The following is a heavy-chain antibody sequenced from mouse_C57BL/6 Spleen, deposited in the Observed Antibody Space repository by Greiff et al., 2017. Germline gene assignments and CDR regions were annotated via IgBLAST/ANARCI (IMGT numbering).Heavy chain of an antibody. V-gene: IGHV1-50*01. CDR1: GYTFTSYW. CDR3: ARWGRGDY. D-gene: IGHD1-1*01. Sequence: VQLQQPGAELVKPGASVKLSCKASGYTFTSYWMQWVKQRPGQGLEWIGEIDPSDSYTNYNQKFKGKATLTVDTSASTAYMQRSSLTSEDSAVYYCARWGRGDYWGQGTTLTVSS. CDR2: IDPSDSYT. J-gene: IGHJ2*01.